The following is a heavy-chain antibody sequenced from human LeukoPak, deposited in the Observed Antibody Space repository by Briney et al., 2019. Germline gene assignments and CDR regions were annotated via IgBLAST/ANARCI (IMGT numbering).Heavy chain of an antibody. V-gene: IGHV1-2*02. CDR1: GYTFTGYY. D-gene: IGHD6-6*01. CDR2: INPNSGGT. Sequence: ASVKVSCKASGYTFTGYYMHWVRQAPGQGLEWMGWINPNSGGTNYAQKFQGRVTMTRDTSISTAYMELSRLRSDDTAVYYCARSSASIAARHGYWGQGTLVTVSS. J-gene: IGHJ4*02. CDR3: ARSSASIAARHGY.